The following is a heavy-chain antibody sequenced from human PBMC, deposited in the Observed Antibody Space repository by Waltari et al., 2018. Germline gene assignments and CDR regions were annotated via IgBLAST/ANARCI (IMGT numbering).Heavy chain of an antibody. D-gene: IGHD2-21*02. Sequence: QVQLQESGPSLLKPSETLSLICTVSGGSISGFYWSWVRQPPGKGLDWIGDIYYTGSNNFNPSLKSRVTMSVDTSKNQFSLKLSSVTAADTAFYYCARGGGGDWEWFDPWGQGTLVTVSS. CDR3: ARGGGGDWEWFDP. CDR1: GGSISGFY. CDR2: IYYTGSN. V-gene: IGHV4-59*01. J-gene: IGHJ5*02.